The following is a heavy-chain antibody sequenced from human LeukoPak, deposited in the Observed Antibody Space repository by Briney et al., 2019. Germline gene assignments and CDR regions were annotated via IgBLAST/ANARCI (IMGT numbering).Heavy chain of an antibody. J-gene: IGHJ4*02. CDR3: ASGTIVGARGADN. Sequence: GGSLRLSCAASGFTFSSYWMSWVRQAPGKGREWVANIKQDGSEKYYVDSVKGRFTISRDNAKNSLYLQMNSLRAEDTAVYYCASGTIVGARGADNWGQGTLVTVSS. V-gene: IGHV3-7*03. D-gene: IGHD1-26*01. CDR1: GFTFSSYW. CDR2: IKQDGSEK.